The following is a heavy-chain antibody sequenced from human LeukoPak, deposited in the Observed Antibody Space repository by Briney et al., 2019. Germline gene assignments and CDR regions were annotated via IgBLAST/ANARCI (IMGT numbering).Heavy chain of an antibody. CDR3: ATRIFCGGDCYSSHGMDV. Sequence: QTGGSLRLSCAASGFTVSSNYMSWVRQAPGKGLEWVSVIYSGGSTYYADSVKGRFTISRDNSKNTLYLQMNSLRAEDTAVYYCATRIFCGGDCYSSHGMDVWGPGTTVTVSS. CDR1: GFTVSSNY. J-gene: IGHJ6*02. D-gene: IGHD2-21*02. V-gene: IGHV3-53*01. CDR2: IYSGGST.